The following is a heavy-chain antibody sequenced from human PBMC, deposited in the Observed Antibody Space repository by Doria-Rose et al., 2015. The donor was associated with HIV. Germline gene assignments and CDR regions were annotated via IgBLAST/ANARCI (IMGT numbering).Heavy chain of an antibody. CDR2: IHQNGST. CDR3: ARGAYYFDRSGPGF. V-gene: IGHV4-34*01. Sequence: QPPGKGLEWIGEIHQNGSTNYNPSLKTRVTISVDTSKNQFSLNLRSVTAADTAVYYCARGAYYFDRSGPGFWGQGTLVTVSS. D-gene: IGHD3-22*01. J-gene: IGHJ4*02.